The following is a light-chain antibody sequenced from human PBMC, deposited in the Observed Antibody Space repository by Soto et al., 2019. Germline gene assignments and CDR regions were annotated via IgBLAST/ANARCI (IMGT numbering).Light chain of an antibody. CDR2: GAT. CDR3: QQSYSAPLT. V-gene: IGKV1-39*01. Sequence: SISTYFIWYQQKPGKAPKLLIYGATSLQSGVPSRFSGSGSGTDFTLTISSLQPEDFATYYCQQSYSAPLTFGGGTKVDIK. CDR1: SISTY. J-gene: IGKJ4*01.